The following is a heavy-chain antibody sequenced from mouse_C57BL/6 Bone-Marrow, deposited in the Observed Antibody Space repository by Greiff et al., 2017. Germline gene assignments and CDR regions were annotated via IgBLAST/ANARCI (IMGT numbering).Heavy chain of an antibody. CDR2: IYPRSGNT. D-gene: IGHD1-1*01. CDR3: AYYYGSSPYWYFDV. CDR1: GYTFTSYG. J-gene: IGHJ1*03. Sequence: VQLKQPGAELARPGASVKLSCKASGYTFTSYGLSWVKQRNGQGLGWIGEIYPRSGNTYYNEKFKGKATLTADKSSSTAYMELRILTSDDSAVYFCAYYYGSSPYWYFDVWGTGTTVTVSS. V-gene: IGHV1-81*01.